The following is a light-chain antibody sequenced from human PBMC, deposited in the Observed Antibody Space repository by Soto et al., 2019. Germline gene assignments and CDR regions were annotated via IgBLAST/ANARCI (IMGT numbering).Light chain of an antibody. Sequence: EIVLTRSPGTLSLSPGERATLSCRASQSVSSNYVAWYQQKPGQAPRLLIYATSSRATGIPDRFSGSGSGTDFTLTINRLEPEDFALYYCQQYDASLYTFGQGTKLEI. CDR1: QSVSSNY. J-gene: IGKJ2*01. CDR3: QQYDASLYT. CDR2: ATS. V-gene: IGKV3-20*01.